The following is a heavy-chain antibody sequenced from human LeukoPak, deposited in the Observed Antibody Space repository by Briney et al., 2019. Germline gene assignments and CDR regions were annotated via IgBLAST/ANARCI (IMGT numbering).Heavy chain of an antibody. V-gene: IGHV3-13*01. CDR1: GFTFSDYD. CDR2: IGTAGDT. J-gene: IGHJ4*02. Sequence: PGGSLGLSCAASGFTFSDYDMHWVRQATGKGLEWVSAIGTAGDTYYTGSVKGRFTISRENAKNSLYLQMNSLRAGDTAVYYCAGVAKERVGGVYYFDYWGQGTLVTVSS. CDR3: AGVAKERVGGVYYFDY. D-gene: IGHD1-1*01.